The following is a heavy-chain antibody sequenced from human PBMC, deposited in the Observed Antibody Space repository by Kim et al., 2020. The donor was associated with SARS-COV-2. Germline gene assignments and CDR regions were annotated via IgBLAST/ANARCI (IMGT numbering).Heavy chain of an antibody. J-gene: IGHJ6*01. Sequence: SETLSLTCTVSGGSISTYFWTWIRQPPGKGLEWIGYISKSGSSNYNPSLKSRVTISVDTSKNQFSLNLTSVTAADTAMYYCARDQGSRSPYYYYGIDVWG. CDR2: ISKSGSS. V-gene: IGHV4-59*13. CDR1: GGSISTYF. D-gene: IGHD3-10*01. CDR3: ARDQGSRSPYYYYGIDV.